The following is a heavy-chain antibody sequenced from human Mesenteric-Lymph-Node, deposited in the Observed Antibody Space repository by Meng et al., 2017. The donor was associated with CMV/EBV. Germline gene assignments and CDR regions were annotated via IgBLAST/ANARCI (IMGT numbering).Heavy chain of an antibody. Sequence: CTVYGAYFSDHFWSWIRQPPGKGLEWIGEISHSGTTNYNPSLKSRVTILIDTSKNQLSLNLSAVTAADTAVYYCARHVSARDSSAYRDWGQGTLVTVSS. J-gene: IGHJ4*02. V-gene: IGHV4-34*01. CDR1: GAYFSDHF. D-gene: IGHD6-19*01. CDR3: ARHVSARDSSAYRD. CDR2: ISHSGTT.